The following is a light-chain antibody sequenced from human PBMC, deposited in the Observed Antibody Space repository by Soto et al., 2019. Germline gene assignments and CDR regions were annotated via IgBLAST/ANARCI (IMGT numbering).Light chain of an antibody. CDR3: MQALQTPRT. Sequence: EIVMTQSPATLSVSPGERATLSCRASQSVSSNLAWYQQKPGQAPRLLIYGASNRATGIPDRFSGSGSGTYFTLKISRVEAEDAGVYYCMQALQTPRTFGQGTKVDIK. J-gene: IGKJ1*01. CDR2: GAS. V-gene: IGKV3D-15*01. CDR1: QSVSSN.